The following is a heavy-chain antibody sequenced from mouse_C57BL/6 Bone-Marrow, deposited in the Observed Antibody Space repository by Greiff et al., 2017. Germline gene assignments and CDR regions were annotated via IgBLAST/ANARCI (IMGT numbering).Heavy chain of an antibody. CDR3: ARKPITTVVGFDV. Sequence: VQLQQSGPELVKPGASVKISCKASGYSFTGYYMNWVKQSPEKSLEWIGELNPSTGGTTYNQKFKAKATLTVDKSSSTAYMQLKSLTSEDSAVYYCARKPITTVVGFDVWGTGTTVTVSS. D-gene: IGHD1-1*01. CDR1: GYSFTGYY. CDR2: LNPSTGGT. J-gene: IGHJ1*03. V-gene: IGHV1-42*01.